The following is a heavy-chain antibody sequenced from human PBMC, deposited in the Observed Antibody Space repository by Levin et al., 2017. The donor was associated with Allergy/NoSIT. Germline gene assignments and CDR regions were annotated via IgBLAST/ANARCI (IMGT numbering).Heavy chain of an antibody. CDR3: ATNKVLYPMTHYKY. D-gene: IGHD4/OR15-4a*01. J-gene: IGHJ4*02. V-gene: IGHV3-21*01. CDR2: ISNSGSYT. Sequence: PGGSLRLSCAASGFSFSSYSVTWVRQAPGRGLEWVSSISNSGSYTHYADSVKGRFTISRDNAKNSLYLQMNSLRSEVTAVYYCATNKVLYPMTHYKYWGQGTLVTVSS. CDR1: GFSFSSYS.